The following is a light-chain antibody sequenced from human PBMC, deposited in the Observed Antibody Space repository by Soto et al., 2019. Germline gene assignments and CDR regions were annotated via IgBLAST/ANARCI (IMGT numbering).Light chain of an antibody. CDR2: LGS. Sequence: DIVVTQSPLSLPFTPGEPASISCRSSQSLLHSNGYKYLDWYLQKPGQSPQLLISLGSNRASGVPDRCSGSGSGTDITLKISRVEAEDVGLYYGMQALQAPLTFGQGTKVEI. CDR1: QSLLHSNGYKY. V-gene: IGKV2-28*01. CDR3: MQALQAPLT. J-gene: IGKJ1*01.